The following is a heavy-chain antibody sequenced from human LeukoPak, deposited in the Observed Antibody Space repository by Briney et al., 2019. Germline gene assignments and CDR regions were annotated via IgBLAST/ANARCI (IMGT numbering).Heavy chain of an antibody. Sequence: SETLSLTCTVSGGSISSYYWSWIRQPPGKGLEWIGYIYYSGSTNYNPSLKSRVTISLDTSKNQFSLKLTSVTAADTAMYYCARGPPPDFDYWGRGTLVTVSS. J-gene: IGHJ4*02. V-gene: IGHV4-59*01. CDR2: IYYSGST. CDR3: ARGPPPDFDY. CDR1: GGSISSYY.